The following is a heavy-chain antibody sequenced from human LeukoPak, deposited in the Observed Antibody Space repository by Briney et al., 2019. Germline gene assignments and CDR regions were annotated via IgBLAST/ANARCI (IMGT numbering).Heavy chain of an antibody. CDR1: GFTFSPYS. CDR2: ITGSSDTI. V-gene: IGHV3-48*04. J-gene: IGHJ4*02. CDR3: TTSNGALDH. D-gene: IGHD4-17*01. Sequence: GGSLRLSCAASGFTFSPYSMNWVRQALGKGLEWLSYITGSSDTIYYADSVKGRFTISRDNAKNSLYLQMNSLRVEDTAVYYCTTSNGALDHWGQGTLVTVSS.